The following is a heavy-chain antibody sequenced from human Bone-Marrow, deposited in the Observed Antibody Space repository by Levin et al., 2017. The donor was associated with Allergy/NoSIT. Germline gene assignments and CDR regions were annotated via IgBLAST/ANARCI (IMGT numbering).Heavy chain of an antibody. CDR3: ARFYYDTSGNYKY. V-gene: IGHV1-18*01. Sequence: RASVKVSCTASGYTFINYGISWVRQAPGQGLEWMGWISAYNASTNYAQKLQGRVTMTTDTSTSTAYMELRSLRSDDTAVYYCARFYYDTSGNYKYWGQGTLVTVSS. J-gene: IGHJ4*02. CDR1: GYTFINYG. CDR2: ISAYNAST. D-gene: IGHD3-22*01.